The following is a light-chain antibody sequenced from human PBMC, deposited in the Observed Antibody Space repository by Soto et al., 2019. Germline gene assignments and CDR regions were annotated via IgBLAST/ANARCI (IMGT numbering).Light chain of an antibody. CDR1: QSVDRY. V-gene: IGKV3-11*01. J-gene: IGKJ5*01. CDR2: DAS. CDR3: QQCSSWPPIT. Sequence: EKVVTQTPATLSVSQGERATLSCRASQSVDRYLAWYQGKPGQAPRLLIYDASTRATGIPARFSASGSGTDFTLTISSLDPEDLAASFCQQCSSWPPITFGQGTRLEI.